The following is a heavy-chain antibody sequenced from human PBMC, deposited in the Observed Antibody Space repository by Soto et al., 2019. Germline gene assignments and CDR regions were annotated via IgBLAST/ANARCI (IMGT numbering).Heavy chain of an antibody. J-gene: IGHJ4*02. CDR1: GFTFSSYS. Sequence: EVQLVESGGGLVKPGGSLRLSCAASGFTFSSYSINWVRQAPGKGLEWVSSISSSSSYIYYADSVKGRFTISRDNAKNSLYLQMNSLRAQDTAVYYCARDQPGYSYGYAFGYWGQGTLVTVSS. CDR3: ARDQPGYSYGYAFGY. V-gene: IGHV3-21*01. CDR2: ISSSSSYI. D-gene: IGHD5-18*01.